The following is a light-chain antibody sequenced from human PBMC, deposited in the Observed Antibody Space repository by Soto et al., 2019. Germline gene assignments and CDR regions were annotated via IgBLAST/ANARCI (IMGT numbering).Light chain of an antibody. Sequence: DIQMTQSPSTLSASVGDRVTITCRASQTISSWLAWYQQKPGKAPRLLVHKASSLEAGVPSRFSGSGFGTEFTLTISSLQPDDFVTYYCQQYNMYPYTFGQGTKLEIK. CDR1: QTISSW. CDR2: KAS. CDR3: QQYNMYPYT. V-gene: IGKV1-5*03. J-gene: IGKJ2*01.